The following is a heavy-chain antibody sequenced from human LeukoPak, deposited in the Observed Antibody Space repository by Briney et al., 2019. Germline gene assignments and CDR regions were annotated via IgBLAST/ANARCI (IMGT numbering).Heavy chain of an antibody. CDR1: GGSFSGYY. CDR2: INHSGST. CDR3: ARNIVVVVAATPGRLERRPDAFDI. J-gene: IGHJ3*02. Sequence: SETLSLTCAVYGGSFSGYYWSWIRQPPGKGLEWIGEINHSGSTNSNPSLKSRVTISVDTSKNQFSLKLSSVTAADTAVYYCARNIVVVVAATPGRLERRPDAFDIWGQGTMDTVSS. V-gene: IGHV4-34*01. D-gene: IGHD2-15*01.